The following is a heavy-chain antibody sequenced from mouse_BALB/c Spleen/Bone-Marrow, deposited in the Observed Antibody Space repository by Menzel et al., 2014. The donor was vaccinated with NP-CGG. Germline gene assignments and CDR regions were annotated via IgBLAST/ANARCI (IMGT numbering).Heavy chain of an antibody. Sequence: VQLQQPGPELVKPGASVKISCKTSGYTFTDYTLHWVKQSHGKSLEWIGGVNPNIGGTTYNQKFKGKASLTVNKSSTTAYMELRSLTSEDSAVYYCARGRWYYWGQGTALTVSS. CDR2: VNPNIGGT. D-gene: IGHD2-3*01. J-gene: IGHJ2*01. V-gene: IGHV1-22*01. CDR3: ARGRWYY. CDR1: GYTFTDYT.